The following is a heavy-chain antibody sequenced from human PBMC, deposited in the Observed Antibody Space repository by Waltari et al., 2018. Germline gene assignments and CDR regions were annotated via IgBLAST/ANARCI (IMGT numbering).Heavy chain of an antibody. CDR3: ARWGRTTVSYYFDY. CDR2: IYHSGST. D-gene: IGHD4-4*01. J-gene: IGHJ4*02. Sequence: QVQLQESGPGLVKPSQTLSLICTVSGGSISSGDYYWSWIRQPPGKGLEWIGYIYHSGSTYYNPSLKSRVTISVDTSKIQFSLKLSSVTAADTAVYYCARWGRTTVSYYFDYWGQGTLVTVSS. V-gene: IGHV4-30-4*08. CDR1: GGSISSGDYY.